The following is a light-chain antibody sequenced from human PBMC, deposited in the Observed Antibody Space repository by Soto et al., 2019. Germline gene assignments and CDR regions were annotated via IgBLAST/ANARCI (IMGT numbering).Light chain of an antibody. CDR1: QSVLSYSNNNNY. CDR2: WAS. Sequence: DIVMTQSPDSLAVSLGERATINCKSRQSVLSYSNNNNYLAWFQQKPGQPPELLIYWASTRESGVPDRFSGSGSGTDFTLTISSLQAEDVAVYYCHQYYSTPYTFGQGTKLEIK. J-gene: IGKJ2*01. V-gene: IGKV4-1*01. CDR3: HQYYSTPYT.